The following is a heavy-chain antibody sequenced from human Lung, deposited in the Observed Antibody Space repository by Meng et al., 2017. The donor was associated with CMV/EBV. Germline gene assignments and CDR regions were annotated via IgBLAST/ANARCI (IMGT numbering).Heavy chain of an antibody. V-gene: IGHV3-48*04. CDR2: INSESTNI. D-gene: IGHD4-17*01. J-gene: IGHJ4*02. Sequence: GGSXRLXXVASGFTFRTYGMNWVRQAPGKGLEWVSHINSESTNIGYADSVKGRFTISRDIAGNSLYLQMNSLRAEDTAVYYCATDPDGDYDFDYWGQGTLVTVAS. CDR3: ATDPDGDYDFDY. CDR1: GFTFRTYG.